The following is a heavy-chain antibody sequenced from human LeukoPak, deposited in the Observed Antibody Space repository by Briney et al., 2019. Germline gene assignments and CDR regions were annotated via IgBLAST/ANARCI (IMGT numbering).Heavy chain of an antibody. Sequence: ASVKVSCKASGYTFTSYDINWVRQATGQGLEWMGWMNPNSGNTGYAQKFQGRVTMTRNTSISTAYMELNSLRSEDTAVYYCARRPITMIVTYYYYGMDVWGQGTTVTVSS. CDR1: GYTFTSYD. J-gene: IGHJ6*02. V-gene: IGHV1-8*01. D-gene: IGHD3-22*01. CDR2: MNPNSGNT. CDR3: ARRPITMIVTYYYYGMDV.